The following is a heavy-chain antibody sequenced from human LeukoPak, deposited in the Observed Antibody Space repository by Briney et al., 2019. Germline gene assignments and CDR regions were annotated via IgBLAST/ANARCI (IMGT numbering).Heavy chain of an antibody. CDR1: GYSFTSDW. J-gene: IGHJ6*03. CDR2: IYPGDSDT. Sequence: GEPLKISCKGSGYSFTSDWIGWVRQMPGKGLEWMGIIYPGDSDTRYSPSFQGQVTISADKSISTAYLQWSSLKASDTAMYYCARRVGSSSWYGVYYYMDVWGKGTTVTVSS. CDR3: ARRVGSSSWYGVYYYMDV. D-gene: IGHD6-13*01. V-gene: IGHV5-51*01.